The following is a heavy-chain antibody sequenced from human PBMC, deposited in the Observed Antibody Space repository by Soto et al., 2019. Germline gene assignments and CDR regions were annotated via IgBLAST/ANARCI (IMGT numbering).Heavy chain of an antibody. CDR3: ARDALYFGELGYFDY. CDR2: IDSSSSFI. CDR1: GLTFSSHA. V-gene: IGHV3-21*06. J-gene: IGHJ4*02. Sequence: ESLRLSCAASGLTFSSHAMNWVRQAPGKGLEWISSIDSSSSFIYYADSVKGRFTISRDNAKNSVFLHMSSLRADDTAVYYCARDALYFGELGYFDYRGLGA. D-gene: IGHD3-10*01.